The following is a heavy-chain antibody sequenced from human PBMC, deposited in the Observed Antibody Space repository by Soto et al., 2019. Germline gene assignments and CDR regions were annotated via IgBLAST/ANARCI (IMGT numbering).Heavy chain of an antibody. V-gene: IGHV1-8*01. D-gene: IGHD6-25*01. J-gene: IGHJ4*02. CDR2: MNPNSGNT. CDR3: ARRKERSGPNYFDL. CDR1: GYTFGTYD. Sequence: ASVKVSGKASGYTFGTYDFNCVLQSPGQGLEWMGWMNPNSGNTGYAQKFRGRVSMTRNTSISTAYMELSNLRSEDTALYFCARRKERSGPNYFDLWGQGTLVTVSS.